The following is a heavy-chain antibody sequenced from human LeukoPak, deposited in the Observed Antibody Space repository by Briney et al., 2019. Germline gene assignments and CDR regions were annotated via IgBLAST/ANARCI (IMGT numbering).Heavy chain of an antibody. CDR1: GFTFSRHG. D-gene: IGHD3-3*02. Sequence: PGGSLRLSCAASGFTFSRHGIHWVRQAPGKGLEWVAVISYDGSNKYYADSVKGRFTISRDNSNNTVYLQMNSLRAEDTAVYYCARAPSNAHFDYWGQGTLVTVSS. V-gene: IGHV3-30*03. CDR2: ISYDGSNK. CDR3: ARAPSNAHFDY. J-gene: IGHJ4*02.